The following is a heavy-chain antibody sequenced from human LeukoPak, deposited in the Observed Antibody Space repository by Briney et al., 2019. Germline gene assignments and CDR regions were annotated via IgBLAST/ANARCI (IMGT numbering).Heavy chain of an antibody. CDR2: ISHDGGST. CDR3: AKAVDGTGWYLFDY. D-gene: IGHD6-19*01. CDR1: GFTFSSFA. V-gene: IGHV3-23*01. Sequence: GGSLRLSCAASGFTFSSFAMSWVRQTPGKGLEWVSTISHDGGSTYFADSVKGRFTISRDNSKSTLYLQMNSLRAEDTAVYYCAKAVDGTGWYLFDYWGQGALVTVSS. J-gene: IGHJ4*02.